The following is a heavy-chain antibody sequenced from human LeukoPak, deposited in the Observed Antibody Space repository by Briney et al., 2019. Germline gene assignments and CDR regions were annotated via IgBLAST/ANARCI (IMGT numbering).Heavy chain of an antibody. CDR3: ARGRIGPDY. CDR2: ISGSGGGT. CDR1: GFTFSNFA. Sequence: PGGSLRLSCAASGFTFSNFAMTWVRQAPGKGLEWVSGISGSGGGTYYADSVKGRFTISRGNSENTLYLQMNSLGADDTAVYYCARGRIGPDYWGQGTLVTVSS. V-gene: IGHV3-23*01. J-gene: IGHJ4*02. D-gene: IGHD3/OR15-3a*01.